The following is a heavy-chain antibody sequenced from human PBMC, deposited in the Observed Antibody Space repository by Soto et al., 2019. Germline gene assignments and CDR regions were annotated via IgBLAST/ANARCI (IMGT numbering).Heavy chain of an antibody. Sequence: PSETLSLTCAVYRGALSGYSWNWIRQPPGKGLEWIGEINYSEDTNPTYNPSLKSRVTISADRTNNQLFLRLTSVTAADTAIYYCARDNDYVWGSHRNWLGLWGQGTTVTV. CDR3: ARDNDYVWGSHRNWLGL. D-gene: IGHD3-16*01. CDR1: RGALSGYS. V-gene: IGHV4-34*01. J-gene: IGHJ5*02. CDR2: INYSEDT.